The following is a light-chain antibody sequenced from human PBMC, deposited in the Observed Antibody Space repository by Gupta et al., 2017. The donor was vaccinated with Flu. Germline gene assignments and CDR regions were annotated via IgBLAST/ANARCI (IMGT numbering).Light chain of an antibody. CDR2: GAS. CDR3: QQRANWPLT. J-gene: IGKJ4*01. CDR1: QSVSSY. V-gene: IGKV3-11*01. Sequence: EIVLTQSPATLSLSPGERGTLSCRASQSVSSYLVWYQQKPGQAPRLLIYGASNRATGIPARFSGSGSGTXYTLTIXSLEPEDFAVYYCQQRANWPLTFGXGTKVEIK.